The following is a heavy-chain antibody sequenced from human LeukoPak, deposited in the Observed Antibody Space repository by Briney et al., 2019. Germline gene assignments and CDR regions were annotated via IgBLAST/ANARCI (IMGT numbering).Heavy chain of an antibody. V-gene: IGHV4-34*01. CDR1: SGSFSGYY. J-gene: IGHJ5*02. D-gene: IGHD3-10*01. CDR2: INHSGST. Sequence: SETLSLTCAVYSGSFSGYYWSWIRQPPGKGLEWIGEINHSGSTNYNPSLKSRVTISVDTSKNQFSLKLSSVTAADTAVYYCARGRPLLWFGELWLNWFDPWGQGTLVTVSS. CDR3: ARGRPLLWFGELWLNWFDP.